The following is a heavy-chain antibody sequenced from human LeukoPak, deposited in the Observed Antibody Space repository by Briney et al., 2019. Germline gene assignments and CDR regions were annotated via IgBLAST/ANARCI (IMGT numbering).Heavy chain of an antibody. Sequence: SETLSLTCAVSGSSVSSDYYWGWIRQPAGKGLQWIGRIYTTGSTNYNPSLKSRVSISLDMSKNQFSLKLSSVTAADTAVYYCARVTGYSSGWQWGQGTLVTVSS. CDR3: ARVTGYSSGWQ. D-gene: IGHD6-19*01. CDR2: IYTTGST. V-gene: IGHV4-61*02. CDR1: GSSVSSDYY. J-gene: IGHJ4*02.